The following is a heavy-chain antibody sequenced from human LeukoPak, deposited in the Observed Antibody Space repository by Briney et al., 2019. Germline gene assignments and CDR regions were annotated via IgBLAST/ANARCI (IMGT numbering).Heavy chain of an antibody. Sequence: ASVKVSCKASGYTFTGYYMHWVRQAPGQGLEWMGWINPNSGGTNYAQKFQGRVTMTEDTSTDTAYMELSSLRSEDTAVYYCATAVVAATAILFDYWGQGTLVTVSS. V-gene: IGHV1-2*02. D-gene: IGHD2-15*01. J-gene: IGHJ4*02. CDR2: INPNSGGT. CDR3: ATAVVAATAILFDY. CDR1: GYTFTGYY.